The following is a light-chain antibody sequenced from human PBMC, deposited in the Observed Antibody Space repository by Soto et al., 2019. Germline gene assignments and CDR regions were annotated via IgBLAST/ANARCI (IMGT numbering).Light chain of an antibody. J-gene: IGKJ3*01. CDR3: QQRSNWPPLFT. CDR1: QSVSSY. V-gene: IGKV3-11*01. Sequence: EIVLTQSPATLSLSPGERATLSCRASQSVSSYLAWYQQKPGQTPRLLIYEASNRATGIPARFSGSGSGTDFTLTISSLEPEDFAFYYCQQRSNWPPLFTFGPGTKVDIK. CDR2: EAS.